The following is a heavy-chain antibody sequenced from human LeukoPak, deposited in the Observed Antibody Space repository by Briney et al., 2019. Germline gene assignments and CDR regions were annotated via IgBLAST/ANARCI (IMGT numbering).Heavy chain of an antibody. Sequence: SETLSLTCAVYGGSFSGYYWSWIRQPPGKGLEWIGEINHSGSTNYNPSLKSRVTISVDTSKNQFSLKLSSVTAADTAVYYCARMVVAATRYFDYWGQGTLVTVSS. D-gene: IGHD2-15*01. V-gene: IGHV4-34*01. J-gene: IGHJ4*02. CDR3: ARMVVAATRYFDY. CDR1: GGSFSGYY. CDR2: INHSGST.